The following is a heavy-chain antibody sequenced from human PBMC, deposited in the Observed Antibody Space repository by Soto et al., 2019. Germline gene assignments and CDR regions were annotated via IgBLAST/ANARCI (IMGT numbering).Heavy chain of an antibody. V-gene: IGHV1-18*01. CDR3: ARGGYYDSSGYRNYHYYGMNV. CDR2: ISAYNGNT. J-gene: IGHJ6*02. CDR1: GYTFTNYG. Sequence: ASVKVSCKASGYTFTNYGISWVRQAPGQGLEWMGWISAYNGNTKYAQILQGRVSMTTDTSSNTAYMELRSLRSDDTAMYYCARGGYYDSSGYRNYHYYGMNVWGQGTTVTVSS. D-gene: IGHD3-22*01.